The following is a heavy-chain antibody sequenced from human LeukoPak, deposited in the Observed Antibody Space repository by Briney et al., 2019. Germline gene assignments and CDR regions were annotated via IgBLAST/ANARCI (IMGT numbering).Heavy chain of an antibody. V-gene: IGHV4-38-2*02. CDR2: IYHSGST. Sequence: PSETLSLTCTVSGYSISSVYYWGWIRQPPGKGLEWIGSIYHSGSTYYNPPLKSRVTISVDTSKNQFSLKLSSVTAADTAVYYCARAGWGNYDYWCQGTLVTVSS. CDR3: ARAGWGNYDY. CDR1: GYSISSVYY. D-gene: IGHD1-7*01. J-gene: IGHJ4*02.